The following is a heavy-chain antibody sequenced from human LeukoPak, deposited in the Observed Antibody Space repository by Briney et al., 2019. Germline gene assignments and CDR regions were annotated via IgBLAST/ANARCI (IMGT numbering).Heavy chain of an antibody. CDR2: IDPSNSYT. Sequence: HGESLKISCKGSGYSFTSYWISWVHQMPGKGLEWMGRIDPSNSYTNYSPSFQGHVTISADKSISTAYLQWSSLKASDTAMYYCARQGSGWRFDYWGQGTLGTVSS. CDR3: ARQGSGWRFDY. V-gene: IGHV5-10-1*01. J-gene: IGHJ4*02. CDR1: GYSFTSYW. D-gene: IGHD6-19*01.